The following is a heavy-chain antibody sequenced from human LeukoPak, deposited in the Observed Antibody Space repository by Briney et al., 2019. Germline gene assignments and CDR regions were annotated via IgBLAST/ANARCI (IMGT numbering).Heavy chain of an antibody. CDR2: IYHTGST. CDR1: GGSVSDYY. V-gene: IGHV4-59*02. Sequence: SETLSLTCTISGGSVSDYYWSWIRQSPGKGLEWIGYIYHTGSTSYSPSLKSRVTISADTSQNQFSLNLSSVTAADTAVYYCASRKLGNDYWGQGTLVTVSS. D-gene: IGHD7-27*01. CDR3: ASRKLGNDY. J-gene: IGHJ4*02.